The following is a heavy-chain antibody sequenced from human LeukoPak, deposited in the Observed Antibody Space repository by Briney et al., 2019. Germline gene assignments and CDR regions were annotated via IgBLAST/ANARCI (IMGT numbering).Heavy chain of an antibody. J-gene: IGHJ4*02. CDR1: GYTFTSYG. V-gene: IGHV1-18*01. CDR2: ISAYNGNT. CDR3: ARVRYCSSTSCDGWDYFDY. Sequence: GASVKVSCKASGYTFTSYGISWVRQAPGQGLEWMGWISAYNGNTNYAQKLQGRVTMTTDTSTSTAYMELRSLRSDDTAVYYCARVRYCSSTSCDGWDYFDYWGQGTLVTVSS. D-gene: IGHD2-2*01.